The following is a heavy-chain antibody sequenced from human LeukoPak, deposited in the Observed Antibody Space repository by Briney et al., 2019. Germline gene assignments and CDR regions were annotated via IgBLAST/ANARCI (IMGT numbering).Heavy chain of an antibody. Sequence: ASVKVSCKVSGDTLIDLSIHWVRQTPGEGPEWMGGFEPEDGETLYAQKFQGRVTMTEDTSTDTAYMELFSLSSEDTAVYYCATLRSQKDKLATIRTHDALDIWGQGTLVTVSS. CDR2: FEPEDGET. CDR3: ATLRSQKDKLATIRTHDALDI. J-gene: IGHJ3*02. V-gene: IGHV1-24*01. CDR1: GDTLIDLS. D-gene: IGHD5-24*01.